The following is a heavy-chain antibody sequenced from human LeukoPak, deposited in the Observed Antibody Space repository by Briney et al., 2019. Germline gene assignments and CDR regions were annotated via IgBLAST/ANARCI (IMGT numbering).Heavy chain of an antibody. V-gene: IGHV4-30-2*01. CDR1: GGSISSGGYS. CDR3: ARGGHMGYGMDV. D-gene: IGHD2-21*01. CDR2: IYHSGST. J-gene: IGHJ6*02. Sequence: SQTLSLTCDVSGGSISSGGYSWSWIRQPPGKGLEWIGYIYHSGSTYYNPSLKSRVTISVDRSKSQFSLKLSSVTAADTAVYYCARGGHMGYGMDVWGQGTTVTVSS.